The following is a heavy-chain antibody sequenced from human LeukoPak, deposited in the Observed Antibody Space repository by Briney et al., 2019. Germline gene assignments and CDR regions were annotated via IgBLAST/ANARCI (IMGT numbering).Heavy chain of an antibody. CDR1: GGSISSSFYY. V-gene: IGHV4-30-4*08. D-gene: IGHD2-15*01. CDR3: ARVRRCSGGSCYAIDY. J-gene: IGHJ4*02. Sequence: SETLSLTCTVSGGSISSSFYYWGWIRQPPGKGLEWIGYIFYSGSTYYNLSLRSRLTMSVDTSKNQFSLSLSSVTAADTAVYYCARVRRCSGGSCYAIDYWGQGILVTVSS. CDR2: IFYSGST.